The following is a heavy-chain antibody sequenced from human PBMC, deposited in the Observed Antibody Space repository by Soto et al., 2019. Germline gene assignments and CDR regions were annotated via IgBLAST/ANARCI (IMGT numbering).Heavy chain of an antibody. V-gene: IGHV3-48*02. D-gene: IGHD2-2*01. J-gene: IGHJ4*02. CDR3: ARGVQIIVLLPAAIDY. CDR1: GFTFSSYS. CDR2: IHNSSSTI. Sequence: EVQLVESGGGLVQPGESLRLSCAACGFTFSSYSMNWVRQAPGKGLEWVSYIHNSSSTIYYADSVRDRFTISRANAKNSLYLQMNSLRDEHTAVYYCARGVQIIVLLPAAIDYWGQGTLVTVSS.